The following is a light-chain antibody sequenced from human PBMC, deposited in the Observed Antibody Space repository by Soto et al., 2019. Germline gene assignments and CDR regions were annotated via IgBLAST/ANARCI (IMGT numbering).Light chain of an antibody. Sequence: DIQMTQSPSSLSASVGDRVTITCRASQSISSYLNWYQQKPGKAPKLLIYAGSSLQSGVPSRFSGRGSGADFTLTISSLQPEDFATYYCQQTYSIPVTFGQGIKLEIK. CDR2: AGS. J-gene: IGKJ2*01. CDR3: QQTYSIPVT. CDR1: QSISSY. V-gene: IGKV1-39*01.